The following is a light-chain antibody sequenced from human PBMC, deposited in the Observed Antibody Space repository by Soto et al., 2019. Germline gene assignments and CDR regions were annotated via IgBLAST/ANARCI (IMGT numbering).Light chain of an antibody. Sequence: QTVVTQEPSQTVSPGGTVTLTCGSSTGAVTSGHYPYWFQQKPGQAPRTLIYDTSNKHSWTPARFSGSLLGGKAALTLSGAQPEYEAEYYCLLSYSGAHVVFGGGTQLTVL. J-gene: IGLJ2*01. CDR1: TGAVTSGHY. CDR2: DTS. CDR3: LLSYSGAHVV. V-gene: IGLV7-46*01.